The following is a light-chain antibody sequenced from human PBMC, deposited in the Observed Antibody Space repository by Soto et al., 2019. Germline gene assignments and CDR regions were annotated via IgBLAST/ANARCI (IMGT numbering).Light chain of an antibody. J-gene: IGKJ1*01. V-gene: IGKV1-5*01. CDR3: QQYNSYLRT. CDR2: DAS. CDR1: QSISRG. Sequence: DVQMTQSPSTLSASVGDRVTITCRASQSISRGLAWYQQIPGKAPKLLIYDASTLESGVPSRFSGSGSGTEFTLTISSLQPDDVATYYCQQYNSYLRTFGQGTKVEVK.